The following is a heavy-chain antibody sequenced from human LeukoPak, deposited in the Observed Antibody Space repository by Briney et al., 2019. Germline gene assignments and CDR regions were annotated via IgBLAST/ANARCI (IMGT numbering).Heavy chain of an antibody. CDR1: GVSVSTSDYY. CDR3: ARVFDS. Sequence: SETLSLTCTVSGVSVSTSDYYWGCIRQSPVKGLEWIGDVFYTGKTNYNPSLRGRATISIYTSKNQFSLKLTYVTAADSAVYYCARVFDSWGQGTLVTVSS. CDR2: VFYTGKT. J-gene: IGHJ4*02. V-gene: IGHV4-39*07.